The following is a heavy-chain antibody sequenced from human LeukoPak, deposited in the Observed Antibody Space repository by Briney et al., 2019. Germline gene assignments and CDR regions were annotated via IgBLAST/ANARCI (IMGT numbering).Heavy chain of an antibody. D-gene: IGHD6-19*01. V-gene: IGHV3-23*01. CDR2: IRGNSGST. J-gene: IGHJ3*02. Sequence: PGGSLRLSCAASGFTFITFSMSWVRQAPGKGLEWVSAIRGNSGSTYYADSVRGRFTISRDNSKNTLYLQMNSLRAEDTAVYYCAKLAREYSSGWLHIWGQGTMVTVSS. CDR1: GFTFITFS. CDR3: AKLAREYSSGWLHI.